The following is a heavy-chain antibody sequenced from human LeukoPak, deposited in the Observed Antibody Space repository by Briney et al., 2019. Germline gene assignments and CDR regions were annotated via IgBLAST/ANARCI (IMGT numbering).Heavy chain of an antibody. CDR1: GFTFSSYG. J-gene: IGHJ4*02. D-gene: IGHD3-22*01. V-gene: IGHV3-33*01. CDR3: ARDRRDSRSYYKEFDY. CDR2: IWFDGSNK. Sequence: GGSLRLSCAASGFTFSSYGMHWVRQAPGKGLECMAIIWFDGSNKYYADSVKGRFTISRDNSKNTLYLQMNSLRDEDTAVYYRARDRRDSRSYYKEFDYWGQGTLVTVSS.